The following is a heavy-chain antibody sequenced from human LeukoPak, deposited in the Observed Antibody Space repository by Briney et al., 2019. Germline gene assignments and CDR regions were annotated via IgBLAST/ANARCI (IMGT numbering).Heavy chain of an antibody. CDR1: GYTFTSYW. V-gene: IGHV5-51*01. Sequence: KVSCKASGYTFTSYWIGWVRQMPGKGLEWMGIICPGDSDTRYSPSFQGQVTISADKSISTAYLQWSSLKASDTAMYYCARGLAATVDYWGQGTLVTVSS. CDR3: ARGLAATVDY. D-gene: IGHD6-13*01. J-gene: IGHJ4*02. CDR2: ICPGDSDT.